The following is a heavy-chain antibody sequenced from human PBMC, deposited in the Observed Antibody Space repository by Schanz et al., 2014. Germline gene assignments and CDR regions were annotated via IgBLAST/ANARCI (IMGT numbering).Heavy chain of an antibody. D-gene: IGHD3-10*01. Sequence: QLQLQESGPGLVKPSETLSLTCTVSGGSISSSSYYWGWIRQPPGKGLEWIGSIYASGGTYYNPALTSRVTISLDTSKKQFSLILPSVTAADTAVYYCARAESYYGSGSYFQRRAQAFDIWGRGTMVTVSS. V-gene: IGHV4-39*07. J-gene: IGHJ3*02. CDR1: GGSISSSSYY. CDR3: ARAESYYGSGSYFQRRAQAFDI. CDR2: IYASGGT.